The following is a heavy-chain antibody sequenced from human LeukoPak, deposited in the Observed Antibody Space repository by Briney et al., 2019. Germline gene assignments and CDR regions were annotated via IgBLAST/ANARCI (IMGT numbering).Heavy chain of an antibody. CDR1: GFTFDDYA. J-gene: IGHJ4*02. CDR3: AKDSGGLYCSGGSCYYYDY. CDR2: ISWNSGSI. D-gene: IGHD2-15*01. Sequence: GGSLRLSCAASGFTFDDYAMHWLRQAPGKGLEWVSGISWNSGSIGYADSVKGRFTISRDNAKNSLYLQMNSLRAEDTALYYSAKDSGGLYCSGGSCYYYDYWGQGTLVTVSS. V-gene: IGHV3-9*01.